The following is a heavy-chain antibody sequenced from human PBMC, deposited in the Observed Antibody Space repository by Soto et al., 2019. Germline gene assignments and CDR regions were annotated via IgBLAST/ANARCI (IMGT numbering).Heavy chain of an antibody. CDR1: GFTFGDYA. D-gene: IGHD6-6*01. V-gene: IGHV3-9*01. J-gene: IGHJ6*02. CDR2: ISWNSGSI. Sequence: SLRLSCAASGFTFGDYAMHWVRQAPGKGLEWVSGISWNSGSIGYADSVKGRFTISRDNAKNSLYLQMNSLRAEDTALYYCAKDGSLAAPYDYYYGMDVCGQRTTVTVSS. CDR3: AKDGSLAAPYDYYYGMDV.